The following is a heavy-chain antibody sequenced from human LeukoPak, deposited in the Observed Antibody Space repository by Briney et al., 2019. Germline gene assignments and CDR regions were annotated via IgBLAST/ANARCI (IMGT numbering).Heavy chain of an antibody. Sequence: PGGSLRLSCAASGFTVSNYYMSSARQAPGEGLEWVSVIYSGGSTYYADSVKGRFTISRDNSKNTLYLQMNSLRAENTAVYYCARGWVFDYWGQGTLVTVSS. J-gene: IGHJ4*02. D-gene: IGHD5-24*01. V-gene: IGHV3-53*01. CDR3: ARGWVFDY. CDR1: GFTVSNYY. CDR2: IYSGGST.